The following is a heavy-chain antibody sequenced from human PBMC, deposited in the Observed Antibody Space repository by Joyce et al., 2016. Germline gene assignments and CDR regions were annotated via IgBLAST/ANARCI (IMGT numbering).Heavy chain of an antibody. Sequence: QLVESGGGVVKPGGSLRLSCAASGSTFSSSSMSWFRQAPGKGLEWVAAMSGTSYYIFHAETVRGRFTVSRDNAKKTRYLQMNSLRAEDSAVFYCARGGISYYYAMDVWGQGTTVTVSS. J-gene: IGHJ6*02. CDR3: ARGGISYYYAMDV. D-gene: IGHD3-16*01. CDR1: GSTFSSSS. CDR2: MSGTSYYI. V-gene: IGHV3-21*01.